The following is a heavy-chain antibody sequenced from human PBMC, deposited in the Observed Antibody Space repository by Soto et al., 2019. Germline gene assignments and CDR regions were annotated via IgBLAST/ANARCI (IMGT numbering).Heavy chain of an antibody. CDR1: GFTLSRYA. D-gene: IGHD2-15*01. CDR2: ISNGGIST. V-gene: IGHV3-23*01. CDR3: AKAQGVLEAATDY. Sequence: GGSLRLSCAASGFTLSRYAMSWVRQAPGKGLEWVSAISNGGISTYYADSVKGRFTISRDSSKNTLYLQMNSLRAEDTAVYYCAKAQGVLEAATDYWGQGTLVTVSS. J-gene: IGHJ4*02.